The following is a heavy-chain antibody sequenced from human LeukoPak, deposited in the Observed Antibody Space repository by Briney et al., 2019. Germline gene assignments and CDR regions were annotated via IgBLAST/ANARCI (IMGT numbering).Heavy chain of an antibody. CDR2: IGPTGSDR. CDR3: ATETNGRHYDY. CDR1: GLTFSTSG. V-gene: IGHV3-21*06. J-gene: IGHJ4*02. D-gene: IGHD1-14*01. Sequence: TGGSLRLSCTPSGLTFSTSGLTWVRQAPGKRLEWVASIGPTGSDRYHADSIKGRFTISRDNANNFLYLQMNSLRAEDTAVYYCATETNGRHYDYWGQGTLLTVSS.